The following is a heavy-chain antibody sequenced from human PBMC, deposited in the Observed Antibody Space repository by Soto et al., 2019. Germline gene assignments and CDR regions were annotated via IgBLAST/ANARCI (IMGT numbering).Heavy chain of an antibody. CDR3: TTDPRRPVNHPFDY. CDR2: IKSKNDGGTT. J-gene: IGHJ4*02. V-gene: IGHV3-15*01. CDR1: GFTFSNAW. Sequence: EEQLVESGGGFVKPGGSLRLSCAASGFTFSNAWMSWVRQAPGKGLEWVGRIKSKNDGGTTDYAAPVKGRFTISRDDSRNTLYLQMNSLKIEDTAVYYCTTDPRRPVNHPFDYWGQGTLVTVSS. D-gene: IGHD4-17*01.